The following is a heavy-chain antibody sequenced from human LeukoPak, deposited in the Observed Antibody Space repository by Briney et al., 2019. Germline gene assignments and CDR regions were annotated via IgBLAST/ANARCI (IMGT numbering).Heavy chain of an antibody. D-gene: IGHD6-19*01. CDR2: ITGSGGST. V-gene: IGHV3-23*01. CDR3: ANEQWLDWG. Sequence: GGSLRLSCAASGFSFSNYAMTWVRQAPGKGLEWVSSITGSGGSTYYADSVKGRFTISRDNSKNTLYLQMNSLTAEDTAVYYCANEQWLDWGRGQGTLVTVSS. CDR1: GFSFSNYA. J-gene: IGHJ4*02.